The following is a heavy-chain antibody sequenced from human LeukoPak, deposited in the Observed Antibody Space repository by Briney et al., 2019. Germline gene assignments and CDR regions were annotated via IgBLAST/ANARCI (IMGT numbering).Heavy chain of an antibody. V-gene: IGHV3-11*04. CDR3: ARDSNGYCYFDY. CDR1: GFTFSDYY. Sequence: PGGSLRLSCAASGFTFSDYYMSWIRQAPGKGLEWVPYISSSGSAIFYADSVKGRFTISRDNAKNSLYLQMNSLRAEDTAVYYCARDSNGYCYFDYWGQGTLVTVSS. J-gene: IGHJ4*02. CDR2: ISSSGSAI. D-gene: IGHD3-22*01.